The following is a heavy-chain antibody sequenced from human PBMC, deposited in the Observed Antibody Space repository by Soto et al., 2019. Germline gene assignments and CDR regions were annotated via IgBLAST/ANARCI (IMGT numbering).Heavy chain of an antibody. D-gene: IGHD3-3*01. J-gene: IGHJ6*03. CDR2: IKQDGNDL. CDR3: ASTIFGVVTHSSYMDV. CDR1: GFTFSSYW. Sequence: PGGSLRLSCAASGFTFSSYWMSWVRQAPEKGLEWVANIKQDGNDLYFVDSVKGRFTISRDNAKNSLYLHMSSLRAEDTGVYYCASTIFGVVTHSSYMDVWGKGTTVTVSS. V-gene: IGHV3-7*01.